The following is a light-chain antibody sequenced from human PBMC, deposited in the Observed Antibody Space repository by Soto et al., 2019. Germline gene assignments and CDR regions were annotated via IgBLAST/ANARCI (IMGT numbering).Light chain of an antibody. CDR2: LGS. V-gene: IGKV2-28*01. CDR3: MQALQTPPIT. CDR1: QSLLHSNGYNY. J-gene: IGKJ5*01. Sequence: DIVMTQSPLSLPVTPGEPASISCRSSQSLLHSNGYNYLDWYLQKPGQSPQLLIYLGSNRASGVPDRFSGSGSGTDFTLKMSRVEAEDVGVYCCMQALQTPPITFGQGTRLEIK.